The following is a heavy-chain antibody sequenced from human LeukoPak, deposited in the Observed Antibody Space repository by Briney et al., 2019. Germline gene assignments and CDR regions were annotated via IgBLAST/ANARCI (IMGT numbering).Heavy chain of an antibody. J-gene: IGHJ3*02. V-gene: IGHV3-9*01. CDR2: ISWNSGSI. D-gene: IGHD6-19*01. CDR3: AKDMGQWLARDAFDI. CDR1: GFTFDDYA. Sequence: GRSLRLSCAASGFTFDDYAMHWVRQAPGKGLEWVSGISWNSGSIGYADSVKGRFTISRDNAKNSLYLQMNSLRAEDTALYYCAKDMGQWLARDAFDIWGQGTMVTVSS.